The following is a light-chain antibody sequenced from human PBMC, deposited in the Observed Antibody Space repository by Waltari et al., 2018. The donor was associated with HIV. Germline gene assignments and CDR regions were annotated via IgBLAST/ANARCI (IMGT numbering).Light chain of an antibody. CDR2: GNN. CDR3: QSFDSSLTGFV. CDR1: GAGHD. J-gene: IGLJ1*01. Sequence: QSVLTQPPSVSGAPGQRVSISCTGSGAGHDVPWYQQIAGKAPKLLIFGNNKRPSGVPARFFGSKSGTSASLAITGLQPEDEAHYYCQSFDSSLTGFVFGSGTEVVVL. V-gene: IGLV1-40*01.